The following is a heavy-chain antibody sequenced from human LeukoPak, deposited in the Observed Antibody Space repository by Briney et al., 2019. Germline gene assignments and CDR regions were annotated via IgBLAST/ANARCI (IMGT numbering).Heavy chain of an antibody. J-gene: IGHJ5*02. Sequence: GGSLRLSCAAPGFTFSSYSMNWVRQAPGKGLEWVSSISSSSSYIYYADSVKGRFTISRDNAKNSLYLQMNSLRAEDTAVYYCASEIVRGRGRNWFDPWGQGTLVTVSS. CDR2: ISSSSSYI. CDR3: ASEIVRGRGRNWFDP. CDR1: GFTFSSYS. D-gene: IGHD3-10*02. V-gene: IGHV3-21*01.